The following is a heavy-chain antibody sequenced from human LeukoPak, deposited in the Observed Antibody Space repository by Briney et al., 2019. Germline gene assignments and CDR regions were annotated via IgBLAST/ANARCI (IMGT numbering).Heavy chain of an antibody. CDR2: INPNGGGT. V-gene: IGHV1-2*06. CDR3: ARGAQASSSWYLDY. D-gene: IGHD6-13*01. CDR1: GYTFTGYY. J-gene: IGHJ4*02. Sequence: ASVKVSCKASGYTFTGYYMHWVRQAPGQGLEWMGRINPNGGGTNYAQKFQGRVTMTRDTSISTAYMELSRLRSDDTAVYYCARGAQASSSWYLDYWGQGTLVTVSS.